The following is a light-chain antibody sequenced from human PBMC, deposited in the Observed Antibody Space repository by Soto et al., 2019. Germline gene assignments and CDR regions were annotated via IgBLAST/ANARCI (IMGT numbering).Light chain of an antibody. J-gene: IGKJ1*01. CDR3: QQYNNWPRT. Sequence: EIVRTQSPATLSVSPGERATLSCRASQSVSSNLAWYQQKPGQAPRLLIYGASTRATGIPARFSGSGSGTEFTLPISSLQSEDFAVYYCQQYNNWPRTFGQGTKVDIK. CDR1: QSVSSN. V-gene: IGKV3-15*01. CDR2: GAS.